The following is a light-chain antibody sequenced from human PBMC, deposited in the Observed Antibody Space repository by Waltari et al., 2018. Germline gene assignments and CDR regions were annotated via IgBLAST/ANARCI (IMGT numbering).Light chain of an antibody. J-gene: IGKJ1*01. CDR2: DAS. CDR3: QQGNSFPPT. CDR1: QSISTR. Sequence: DIQMTQSPSSVSASVGDRVTITCRASQSISTRLAWYQQKPGKAPRLLIYDASSLQSGVPTRFSGSGSGTDFTLTISSLQPEDFATYSCQQGNSFPPTFGQGTKVEI. V-gene: IGKV1-12*01.